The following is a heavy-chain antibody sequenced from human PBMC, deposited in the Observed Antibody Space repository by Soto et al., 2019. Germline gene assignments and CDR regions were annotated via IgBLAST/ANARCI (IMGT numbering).Heavy chain of an antibody. CDR2: ISYDGSEK. V-gene: IGHV3-30*18. CDR1: GFTFSNYG. CDR3: AKLRIQWYGELLSRNDAFDI. J-gene: IGHJ3*02. D-gene: IGHD3-10*01. Sequence: GGSLRLSCAASGFTFSNYGMHWVRQAPGKGLEWVAVISYDGSEKYYEDSVKGRFTISRDNSKNTLYLQMNSLRAEDTAVYYCAKLRIQWYGELLSRNDAFDIWGQGTLVTVSS.